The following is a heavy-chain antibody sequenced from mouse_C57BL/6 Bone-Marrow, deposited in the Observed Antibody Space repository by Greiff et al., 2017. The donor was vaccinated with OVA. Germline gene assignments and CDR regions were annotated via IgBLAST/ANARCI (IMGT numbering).Heavy chain of an antibody. CDR1: GYTFTSYW. Sequence: VQLKQPGAELVKPGASVKLSCKASGYTFTSYWMHWVKQRPGQGLEWIGMIHPNSGSTNYNEKFKSKATLTVDKSSSTAYMQLSSLTSEDSAVYYCARYYYYGSNAMDYWGQGTSVTVSS. D-gene: IGHD1-1*01. J-gene: IGHJ4*01. CDR3: ARYYYYGSNAMDY. V-gene: IGHV1-64*01. CDR2: IHPNSGST.